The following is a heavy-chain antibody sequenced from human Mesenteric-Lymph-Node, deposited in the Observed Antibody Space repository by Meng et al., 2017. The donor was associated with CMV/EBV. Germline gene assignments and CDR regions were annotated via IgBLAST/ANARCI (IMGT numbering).Heavy chain of an antibody. CDR2: INHSGTT. CDR3: ARGSLDHNYPFDF. Sequence: ESLKISCAASKFTFSRYGMSWVRQAPGKGLEWIGEINHSGTTYNNPSLESRVTISIDTSNNHFSLKLSSVTAADTAVYYCARGSLDHNYPFDFWAQGTLVTVSS. D-gene: IGHD1-20*01. CDR1: KFTFSRYG. J-gene: IGHJ4*02. V-gene: IGHV4-34*01.